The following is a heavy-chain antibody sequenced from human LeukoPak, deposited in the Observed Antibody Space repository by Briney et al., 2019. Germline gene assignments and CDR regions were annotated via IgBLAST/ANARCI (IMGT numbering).Heavy chain of an antibody. V-gene: IGHV4-59*12. D-gene: IGHD3-10*01. CDR3: ARSGWFGDSHIDY. CDR2: IYHSGST. J-gene: IGHJ4*02. CDR1: GGSISTYY. Sequence: SETLSLTCTVSGGSISTYYWSWIRQPPGKGLEWIGEIYHSGSTNYNPSLKSRVTISVDKSKNQFSLKLSSVTAADTAVYYCARSGWFGDSHIDYWGQGTLVTVSS.